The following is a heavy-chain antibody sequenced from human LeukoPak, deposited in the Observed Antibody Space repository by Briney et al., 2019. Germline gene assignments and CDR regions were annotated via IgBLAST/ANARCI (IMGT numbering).Heavy chain of an antibody. D-gene: IGHD6-13*01. CDR3: AKQLTGYSSSWFRYYYYGMDV. CDR1: GFTFSSYA. V-gene: IGHV3-30*18. J-gene: IGHJ6*02. Sequence: GGSLRLSCAASGFTFSSYAMSWVRQAPGKGLEWVAVISYDGSNKYYADSVKGRFTISRDNSKNTLYLQMNSLRAEDTAVYYCAKQLTGYSSSWFRYYYYGMDVWGQGTTVTVSS. CDR2: ISYDGSNK.